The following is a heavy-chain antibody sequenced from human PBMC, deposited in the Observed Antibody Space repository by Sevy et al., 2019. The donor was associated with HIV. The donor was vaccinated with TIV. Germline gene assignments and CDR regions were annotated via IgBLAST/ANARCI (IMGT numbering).Heavy chain of an antibody. CDR3: ATAREYYEDNSGYFDY. Sequence: ASVKVSCKVSGHTLTEISMHWVRQTPGRGLEWMGRFGPEDGETIYAQKFQGRITMTEDTSTDTAYLELSSLRSEDTAVYYSATAREYYEDNSGYFDYWGPGTLVTVSS. CDR1: GHTLTEIS. V-gene: IGHV1-24*01. J-gene: IGHJ4*02. CDR2: FGPEDGET. D-gene: IGHD3-22*01.